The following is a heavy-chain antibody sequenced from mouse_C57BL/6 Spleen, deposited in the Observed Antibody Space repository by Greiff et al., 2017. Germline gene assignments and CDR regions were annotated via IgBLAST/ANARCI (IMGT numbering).Heavy chain of an antibody. J-gene: IGHJ1*03. CDR3: ARPQITTVVAPYWYFDV. V-gene: IGHV5-12*01. CDR1: GFTFSDYY. Sequence: EVKLMESGGGLVQPGGSLKLSCAASGFTFSDYYMYWVRQTPEKRLEWVAYISNGGGSTYYPDTVKGRFTISRDNAKNTLYLQMGRLKSEDTAMYYCARPQITTVVAPYWYFDVWGTGTTVTVSS. D-gene: IGHD1-1*01. CDR2: ISNGGGST.